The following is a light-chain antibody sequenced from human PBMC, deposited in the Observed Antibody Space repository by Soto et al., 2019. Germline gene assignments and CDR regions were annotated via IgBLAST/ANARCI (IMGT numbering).Light chain of an antibody. Sequence: DIQLTQSPSTLSASVGDRVTITCRASQSVSSWLAWYQQKPGKAPKLLISKASSSESGVPSRFTGSGSGTDFTLTISSLQPDDFATYYCQQSKSHWTFGQGTKVEIK. CDR1: QSVSSW. V-gene: IGKV1-5*03. J-gene: IGKJ1*01. CDR3: QQSKSHWT. CDR2: KAS.